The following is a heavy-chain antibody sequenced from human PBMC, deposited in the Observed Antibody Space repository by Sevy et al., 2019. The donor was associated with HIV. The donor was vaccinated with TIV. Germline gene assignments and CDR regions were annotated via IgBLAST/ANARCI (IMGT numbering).Heavy chain of an antibody. J-gene: IGHJ6*02. Sequence: GGSLRLSCAASGLTVSSNYMSWVRQAPGKGLEWVSVIYSGGDTYYADSVKGRFIISRDNSKNTLYLQMNSLRAEDTAVYYCARDLHDYGDYQAVGGMDVWGQGTTVTVSS. D-gene: IGHD4-17*01. V-gene: IGHV3-53*01. CDR2: IYSGGDT. CDR1: GLTVSSNY. CDR3: ARDLHDYGDYQAVGGMDV.